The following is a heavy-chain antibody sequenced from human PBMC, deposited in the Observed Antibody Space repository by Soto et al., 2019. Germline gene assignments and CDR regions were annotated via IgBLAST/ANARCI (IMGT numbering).Heavy chain of an antibody. CDR2: IYYSGST. Sequence: SETLSLTCTVSGGSISSGGYYWSWIRQHPGKGLEWIGYIYYSGSTYYNPSLKSRVTISVDTSKNQFSLKLSSVTAADTAVYYCARDSTLPINGMDVWGQGTTVTVSS. V-gene: IGHV4-31*03. CDR1: GGSISSGGYY. J-gene: IGHJ6*02. CDR3: ARDSTLPINGMDV. D-gene: IGHD2-15*01.